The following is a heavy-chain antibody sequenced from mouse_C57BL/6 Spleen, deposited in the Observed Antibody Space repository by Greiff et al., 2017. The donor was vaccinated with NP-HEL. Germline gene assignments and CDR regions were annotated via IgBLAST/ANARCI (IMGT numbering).Heavy chain of an antibody. CDR2: INPNYGTT. CDR1: GYSFTDYN. D-gene: IGHD1-1*01. V-gene: IGHV1-39*01. CDR3: ARTDYYGSRGYFDY. J-gene: IGHJ2*01. Sequence: EVQLQQSGPELVKPGASVKISCKASGYSFTDYNMNWVKQSNGKSLEWIGVINPNYGTTSYNQKFKGEATLTVDQSSSTAYMQLNSLTSEDSAVYYCARTDYYGSRGYFDYWGQGTTLTVSS.